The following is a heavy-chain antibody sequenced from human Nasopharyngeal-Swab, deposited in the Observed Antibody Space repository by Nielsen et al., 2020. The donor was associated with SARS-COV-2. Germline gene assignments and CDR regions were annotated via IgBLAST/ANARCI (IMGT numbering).Heavy chain of an antibody. CDR3: TTDLAYCGGDCYSPYYYGMDV. J-gene: IGHJ6*02. D-gene: IGHD2-21*02. CDR2: IKSKTDGGTT. Sequence: WIRQPPGKGLEWVGRIKSKTDGGTTDYAAPVNGRFTISRDDSKNTLYLQMNSLKTEDTAVYYCTTDLAYCGGDCYSPYYYGMDVWGQGTTVTVSS. V-gene: IGHV3-15*01.